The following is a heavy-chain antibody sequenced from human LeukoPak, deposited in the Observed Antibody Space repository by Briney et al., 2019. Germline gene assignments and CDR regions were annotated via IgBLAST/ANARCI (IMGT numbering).Heavy chain of an antibody. V-gene: IGHV1-69*13. J-gene: IGHJ4*02. Sequence: SVKVSCKASGYTFTSYYMHWVRQAPGQGLEWMGGIIPIFGTANYAQKFQGRVTITADESTSTAYMELSSLRSEDTAVYYCARGMKTVTTGLGDYWGQGTLVTVSS. CDR1: GYTFTSYY. CDR2: IIPIFGTA. D-gene: IGHD4-17*01. CDR3: ARGMKTVTTGLGDY.